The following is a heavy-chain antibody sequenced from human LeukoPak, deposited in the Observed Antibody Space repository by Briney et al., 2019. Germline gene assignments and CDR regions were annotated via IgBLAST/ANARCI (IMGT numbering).Heavy chain of an antibody. V-gene: IGHV4-34*01. D-gene: IGHD3-3*01. J-gene: IGHJ4*02. CDR2: INHSGST. CDR3: ASLNNYDFWSGTNKFDY. CDR1: GGSFSGYY. Sequence: SETLSLTCAVYGGSFSGYYWSWIRQTPGKGLEWIGEINHSGSTNYNPSLKSRVTISVDTSKNQFSLKLSSVTAADTAVYHCASLNNYDFWSGTNKFDYWGQGTLVTVSS.